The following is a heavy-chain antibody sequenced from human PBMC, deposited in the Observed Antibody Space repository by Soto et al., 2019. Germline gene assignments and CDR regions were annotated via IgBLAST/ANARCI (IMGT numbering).Heavy chain of an antibody. CDR3: TFTVTTVWPDY. CDR2: IRSKANSYAT. Sequence: EVQLVESGGGLVQPGGSLKLSCAASGFTFSGSAMHWVRQASGKGLEWVGRIRSKANSYATTYAASVRGRFTISRDDSKNTAYLQMNSLKTEDTAVYYCTFTVTTVWPDYWGQGTLVTVSS. D-gene: IGHD4-17*01. CDR1: GFTFSGSA. J-gene: IGHJ4*02. V-gene: IGHV3-73*02.